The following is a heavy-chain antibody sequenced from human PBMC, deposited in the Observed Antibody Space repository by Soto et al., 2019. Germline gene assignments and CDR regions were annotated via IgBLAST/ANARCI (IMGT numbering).Heavy chain of an antibody. D-gene: IGHD3-22*01. J-gene: IGHJ4*02. CDR1: GYTFTSYG. CDR3: ARDLRKNYYDSSGSVYFDY. CDR2: ISAYNGNT. V-gene: IGHV1-18*01. Sequence: ASVKVSCKASGYTFTSYGISWVRQAPGQGLEWMGWISAYNGNTNYAQKLQGRVTMTTDTSTSTAYMELRSLRSDDTAVYYCARDLRKNYYDSSGSVYFDYWGQGTLVTVSS.